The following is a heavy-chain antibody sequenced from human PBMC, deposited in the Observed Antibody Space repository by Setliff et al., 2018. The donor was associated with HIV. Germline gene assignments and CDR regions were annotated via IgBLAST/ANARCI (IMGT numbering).Heavy chain of an antibody. D-gene: IGHD6-19*01. J-gene: IGHJ4*02. CDR1: GGSISSGSYY. CDR3: AKRYITGAAYFDS. CDR2: IYTSGST. Sequence: PSETLSLTCTVSGGSISSGSYYWSWIRQPAGKGLEWIGHIYTSGSTNYNPSLKSRVTISMDTSKNQFSLKLGSVTAADTAVYYCAKRYITGAAYFDSWGQGTLVTVSS. V-gene: IGHV4-61*09.